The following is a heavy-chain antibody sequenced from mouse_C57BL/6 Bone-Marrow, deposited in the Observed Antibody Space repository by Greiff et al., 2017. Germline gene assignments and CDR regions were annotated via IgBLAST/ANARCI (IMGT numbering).Heavy chain of an antibody. Sequence: QVQLQQSGAELVKPGASVTVSCKASGYTFTSYWMHWVKQRPGQGLEWLGRIHPSDSDTNYTQKFKGKATLTVDKSSSTAYMQLSSLTSEDSAVYYCAIDGFITTFDYWGQGTTLTVSS. V-gene: IGHV1-74*01. CDR1: GYTFTSYW. CDR3: AIDGFITTFDY. CDR2: IHPSDSDT. J-gene: IGHJ2*01. D-gene: IGHD1-1*01.